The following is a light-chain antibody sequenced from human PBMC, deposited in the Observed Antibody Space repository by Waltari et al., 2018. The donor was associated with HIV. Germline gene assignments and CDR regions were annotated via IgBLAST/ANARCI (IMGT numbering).Light chain of an antibody. CDR2: DVS. CDR3: CSYAGSYTYVV. CDR1: SSDVGGYNY. Sequence: QSALTQPRSVSGSPGQSVTISCTGTSSDVGGYNYVYCYHQHPGKAPQLMIYDVSKRPSGVPDRFSGSKSGNTASLTISGLQAEDEADYYCCSYAGSYTYVVFGGGTKLTVL. V-gene: IGLV2-11*01. J-gene: IGLJ2*01.